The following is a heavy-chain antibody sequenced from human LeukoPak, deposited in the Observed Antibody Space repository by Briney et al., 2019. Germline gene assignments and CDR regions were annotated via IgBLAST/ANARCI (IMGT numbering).Heavy chain of an antibody. D-gene: IGHD6-19*01. CDR3: ARDRQWLVPGGTVGY. Sequence: GGSLRLSCAASGFTFSSYAMHWVRQAPGKGLEWVAVISYDGSNKYYADSVKGRFTISRDNSKNTLYLQMNSLRAEVTAVYYCARDRQWLVPGGTVGYWGQGTLVTVSS. CDR2: ISYDGSNK. V-gene: IGHV3-30-3*01. CDR1: GFTFSSYA. J-gene: IGHJ4*02.